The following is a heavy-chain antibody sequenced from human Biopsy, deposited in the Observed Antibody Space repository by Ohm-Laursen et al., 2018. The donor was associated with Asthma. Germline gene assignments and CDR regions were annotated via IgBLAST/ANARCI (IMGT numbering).Heavy chain of an antibody. CDR2: ISYTGST. CDR1: GGSISSGGYY. J-gene: IGHJ4*02. V-gene: IGHV4-39*01. Sequence: SETLSLTCTVSGGSISSGGYYWSWIRQHPGEGLEWIGSISYTGSTSYNASLKSRVTISVDTSKNQFSLNLNSVTAADTALYYCARHWNWGSFFDFWGQGSLVTVSS. D-gene: IGHD7-27*01. CDR3: ARHWNWGSFFDF.